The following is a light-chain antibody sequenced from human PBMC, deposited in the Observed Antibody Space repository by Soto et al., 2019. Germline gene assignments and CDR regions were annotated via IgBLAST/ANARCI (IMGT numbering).Light chain of an antibody. CDR1: QTVSNNY. V-gene: IGKV3-20*01. J-gene: IGKJ1*01. Sequence: EIVLTQSPGTPSLSPGERATLSCRASQTVSNNYLAWYQQKPGQAPRLVIYGASNRATGIPDRFSASGSGTDFTLTISRLEPEDFAVYYCQQYISSPLTFGQGTKVDI. CDR2: GAS. CDR3: QQYISSPLT.